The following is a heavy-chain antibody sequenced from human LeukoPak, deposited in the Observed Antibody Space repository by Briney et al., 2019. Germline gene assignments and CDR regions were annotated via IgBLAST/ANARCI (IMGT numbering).Heavy chain of an antibody. V-gene: IGHV3-33*01. CDR2: IWYDGSNK. Sequence: PGGSLRLSCAASGFTFSSYGMHWVRQAPGKGLEWVAVIWYDGSNKYYADSVKGRFTISRDNSKNTLYLQMNSLRAEDTAVYYCARDLYSGSTSLFYYYYGMDVWGQGTTVTVSS. J-gene: IGHJ6*02. CDR3: ARDLYSGSTSLFYYYYGMDV. D-gene: IGHD2-2*01. CDR1: GFTFSSYG.